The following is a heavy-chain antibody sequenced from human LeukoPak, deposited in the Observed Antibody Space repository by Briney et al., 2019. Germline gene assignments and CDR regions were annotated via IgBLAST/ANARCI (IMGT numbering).Heavy chain of an antibody. V-gene: IGHV1-8*03. J-gene: IGHJ6*03. CDR3: ARMRPPRGKTYYYYMDV. Sequence: GESLKISCKGSGYSFTSYDINWVRQATGQGLEWMGWMNPNSGNTGYAQKFQGRVTITRNTSISTAYMELSSLRSVDTAVYYCARMRPPRGKTYYYYMDVWGKGTTVTVSS. CDR2: MNPNSGNT. D-gene: IGHD3-16*01. CDR1: GYSFTSYD.